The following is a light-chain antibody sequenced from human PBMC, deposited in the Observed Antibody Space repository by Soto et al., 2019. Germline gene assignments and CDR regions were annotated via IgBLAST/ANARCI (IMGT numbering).Light chain of an antibody. Sequence: EIVLTQSPGTLSLSPGERATLSCRASQSVSDIYLAWYQQKPGQAPRLLIYAASRRATGIPDRFSGSGSGTDFALTISRLEPEDFAMYYCQQYHNWPPQYTFGQGTKLQIK. CDR1: QSVSDIY. CDR3: QQYHNWPPQYT. CDR2: AAS. V-gene: IGKV3-20*01. J-gene: IGKJ2*01.